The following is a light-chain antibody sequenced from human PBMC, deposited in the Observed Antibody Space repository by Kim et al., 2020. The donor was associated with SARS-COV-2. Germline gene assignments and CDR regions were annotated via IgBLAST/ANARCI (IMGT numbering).Light chain of an antibody. CDR2: YDS. V-gene: IGLV3-21*04. CDR3: QVWDSSSGMGV. CDR1: SIGSKS. Sequence: APGKTARITCEGNSIGSKSGHWYQQRPGQAPVLVIYYDSDRPSGIPERFSGSNSGNTATLTISRVEAGDEADYYCQVWDSSSGMGVFGTGTKVTVL. J-gene: IGLJ1*01.